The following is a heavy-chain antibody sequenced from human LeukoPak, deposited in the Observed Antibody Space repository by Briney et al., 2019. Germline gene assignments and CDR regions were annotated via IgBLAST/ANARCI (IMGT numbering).Heavy chain of an antibody. V-gene: IGHV3-15*01. CDR1: GFTFSSYA. J-gene: IGHJ6*02. D-gene: IGHD2-2*01. CDR2: IRDKPDGGTT. CDR3: TTDNAPGMDV. Sequence: GGSLRLSCAGSGFTFSSYAMSWVRQAPGKGLEWVGLIRDKPDGGTTDYAAPVKGRFTISRDDSKSMLYLQMNSLKTEDTAVYYCTTDNAPGMDVWGQGTTVTVSS.